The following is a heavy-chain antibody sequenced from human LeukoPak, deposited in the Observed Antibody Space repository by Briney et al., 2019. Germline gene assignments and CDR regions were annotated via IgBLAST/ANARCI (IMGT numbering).Heavy chain of an antibody. V-gene: IGHV3-23*01. CDR2: ITGSGGGT. D-gene: IGHD6-19*01. CDR3: AKDAASSGWPIDY. CDR1: GFIVSTNY. Sequence: PGGSLRLSCAASGFIVSTNYMSWVRQAPGKGLEWVSAITGSGGGTYYVDSVKGRFTISRDNSENTLFLQMNSLRAEDTALYYCAKDAASSGWPIDYWGQGTLVTVSS. J-gene: IGHJ4*02.